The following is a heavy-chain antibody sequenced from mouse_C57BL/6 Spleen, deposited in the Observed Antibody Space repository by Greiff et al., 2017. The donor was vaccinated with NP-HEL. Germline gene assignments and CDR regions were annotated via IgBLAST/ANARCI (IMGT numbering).Heavy chain of an antibody. J-gene: IGHJ3*01. D-gene: IGHD1-1*01. CDR2: ISSGGSYT. V-gene: IGHV5-6*02. Sequence: EVMLVESGGDLVKPGGSLKLSCAASGFTFSSYGMSWVRQTPDKRLEWVATISSGGSYTYYPDSVKGRFTISRDNAKNTLYLQMSSLKSEDTAMYYCARRGYGSSYPFAYWGQGTLVTVSA. CDR3: ARRGYGSSYPFAY. CDR1: GFTFSSYG.